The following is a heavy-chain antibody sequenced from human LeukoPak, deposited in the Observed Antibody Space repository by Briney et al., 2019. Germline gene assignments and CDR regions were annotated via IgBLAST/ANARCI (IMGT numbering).Heavy chain of an antibody. CDR2: IYTSGST. V-gene: IGHV4-61*02. J-gene: IGHJ4*02. Sequence: PSQTLSLTCTVSGGSISSGSYYWSWIRQPAGKGLEWIGRIYTSGSTNYNPSLKSRVTISVDTSKNQFSLKLSSVTAADTAVYYCARAASRLRPFFDYWGQGTLVTVSS. CDR3: ARAASRLRPFFDY. CDR1: GGSISSGSYY. D-gene: IGHD4-17*01.